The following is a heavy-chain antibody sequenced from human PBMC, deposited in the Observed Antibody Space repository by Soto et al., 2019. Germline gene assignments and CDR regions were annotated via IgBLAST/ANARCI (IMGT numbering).Heavy chain of an antibody. CDR1: GGSFSGYY. Sequence: QVQLQQWGAGLLKPSETLSLTCAVYGGSFSGYYWSWIRQPPGKGLEWIGEINHSGSTNYNPSLKSRVTXXVXTXXNQFSLKLSSVTAADTAVYYCARGRRWLQYSQFDYWGQGTLVTVSS. J-gene: IGHJ4*02. D-gene: IGHD5-12*01. CDR3: ARGRRWLQYSQFDY. V-gene: IGHV4-34*01. CDR2: INHSGST.